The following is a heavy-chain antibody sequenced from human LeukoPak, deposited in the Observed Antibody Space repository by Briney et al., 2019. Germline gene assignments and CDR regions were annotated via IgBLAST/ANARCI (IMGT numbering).Heavy chain of an antibody. CDR3: AREGIAAAGTRRFDY. Sequence: GSLRLSCAASGFTFSSYSMNWVRQAPGKGLEWVSYISSSSSTIYYADSVKGRFTISRDNAKNSLYLQMNSLRAEDTAVYYCAREGIAAAGTRRFDYWGQGTLVTVSS. V-gene: IGHV3-48*01. J-gene: IGHJ4*02. CDR1: GFTFSSYS. CDR2: ISSSSSTI. D-gene: IGHD6-13*01.